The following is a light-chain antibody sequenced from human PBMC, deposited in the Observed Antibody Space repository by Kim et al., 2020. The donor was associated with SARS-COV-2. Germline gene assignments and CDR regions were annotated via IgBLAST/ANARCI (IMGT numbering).Light chain of an antibody. J-gene: IGLJ1*01. CDR3: SSYTSSSLV. CDR1: SSDVGGYNY. V-gene: IGLV2-14*01. CDR2: DVS. Sequence: QSALTQPASVSGSPGQSITISCTGTSSDVGGYNYVSWYQQHPGKAPKLMIYDVSKRPSGVSNRFSGSKSGNTASLTISELQAEDEADYYCSSYTSSSLVFGTGTKVTVL.